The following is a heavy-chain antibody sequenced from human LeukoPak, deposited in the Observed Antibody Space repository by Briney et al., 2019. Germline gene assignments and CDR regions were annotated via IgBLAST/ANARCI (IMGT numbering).Heavy chain of an antibody. CDR1: GGSFSGYY. V-gene: IGHV4-34*01. CDR3: ARGTMRLVGLRFLEWSPRFDP. CDR2: INHSGST. Sequence: PSETLSLTCAVYGGSFSGYYWSWIRQPPGKGLEWIGEINHSGSTNYNPSLKSRATISVDTSKNQFSLKLGSVTAADTAVYYCARGTMRLVGLRFLEWSPRFDPWGQGTLVTVSS. J-gene: IGHJ5*02. D-gene: IGHD3-3*01.